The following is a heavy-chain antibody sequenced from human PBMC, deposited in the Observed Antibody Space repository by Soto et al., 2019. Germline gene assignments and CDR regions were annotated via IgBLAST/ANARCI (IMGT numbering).Heavy chain of an antibody. CDR3: AIHATGYEES. CDR1: GYSFTSYW. D-gene: IGHD5-18*01. V-gene: IGHV5-51*01. J-gene: IGHJ5*02. CDR2: IPPSDFDT. Sequence: GESLKIFCKLSGYSFTSYWLGWLRQLPGKGLEWVGIIPPSDFDTRYSPSFQGQVTISADQAISTAYLQWSSLRASDTAMYYCAIHATGYEESWGQGTLVTVSS.